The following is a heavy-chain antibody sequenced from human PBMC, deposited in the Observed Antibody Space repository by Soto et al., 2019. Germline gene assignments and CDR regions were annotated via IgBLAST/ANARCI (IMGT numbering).Heavy chain of an antibody. D-gene: IGHD3-10*01. CDR3: ARGGRDITRQFDF. Sequence: EVQLVESGGDLVKPGGSLRLSCADSGFTFSSYSMNWVRQAPGKGLEWVSSISSSSTYIYYADSVKGRFTISRDNAKNSLYLQMNSLSAEDTALYYCARGGRDITRQFDFWGRGTLVTVSS. V-gene: IGHV3-21*01. CDR2: ISSSSTYI. J-gene: IGHJ4*02. CDR1: GFTFSSYS.